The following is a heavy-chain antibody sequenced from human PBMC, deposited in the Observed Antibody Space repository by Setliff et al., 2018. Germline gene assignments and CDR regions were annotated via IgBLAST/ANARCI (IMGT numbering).Heavy chain of an antibody. CDR2: INTKTGDP. D-gene: IGHD4-17*01. V-gene: IGHV7-4-1*02. CDR3: ARADHLVTTTFDY. Sequence: ASVKVSCKASGYTFTRYAMNWVRQAPGQGLEWMRWINTKTGDPSYAQGYTGRFAFSLDTSDSATYLDISNLKAEDTATYYCARADHLVTTTFDYWGQGTLVTVSS. CDR1: GYTFTRYA. J-gene: IGHJ4*01.